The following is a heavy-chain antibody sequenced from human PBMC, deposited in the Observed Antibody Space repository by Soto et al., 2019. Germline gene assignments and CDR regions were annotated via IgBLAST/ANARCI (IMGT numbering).Heavy chain of an antibody. J-gene: IGHJ4*02. V-gene: IGHV3-7*01. CDR3: ARGRRTDYDYYYGSGSYLYYFDY. CDR2: IKQDGSEK. Sequence: GGSLRLSCAASGFTFSSYWMSWVRQAPGKGLEWVANIKQDGSEKYYVDSVKGRFTISRDNAKNSLYLQMNSLRAEDTAVYYCARGRRTDYDYYYGSGSYLYYFDYWGQGTLVTVSS. D-gene: IGHD3-10*01. CDR1: GFTFSSYW.